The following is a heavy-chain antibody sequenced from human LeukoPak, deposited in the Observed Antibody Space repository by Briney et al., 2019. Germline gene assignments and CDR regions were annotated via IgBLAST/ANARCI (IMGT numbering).Heavy chain of an antibody. D-gene: IGHD2-15*01. CDR1: GGSISSYY. CDR3: ARDKADGNFDY. CDR2: IYYSGST. V-gene: IGHV4-59*01. Sequence: SETLSLTCAVSGGSISSYYWSWIRQPPGKGLEWIGYIYYSGSTNYNPSLKSRVTISVDTSKNQFSLKLSSVTAADTAVYYCARDKADGNFDYWGQGTLVTVSS. J-gene: IGHJ4*02.